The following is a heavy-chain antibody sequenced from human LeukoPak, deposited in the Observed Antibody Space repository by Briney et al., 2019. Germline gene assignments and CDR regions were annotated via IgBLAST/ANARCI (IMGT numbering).Heavy chain of an antibody. CDR1: GGSISSGDYY. CDR3: ARGAFGDYVDY. CDR2: IYYSGST. J-gene: IGHJ4*02. V-gene: IGHV4-30-4*01. Sequence: SGTLSLTCTVSGGSISSGDYYWSWIRQPPGKGLEWIGYIYYSGSTYYNPSLKSRVTISVDTSKNQFSLKLSSVTAADTAVYYCARGAFGDYVDYWGQGTLVTVSS. D-gene: IGHD3-10*01.